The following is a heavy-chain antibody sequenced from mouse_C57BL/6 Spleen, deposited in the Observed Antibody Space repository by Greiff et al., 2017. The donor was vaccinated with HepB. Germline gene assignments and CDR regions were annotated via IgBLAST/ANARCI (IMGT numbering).Heavy chain of an antibody. J-gene: IGHJ1*03. CDR3: ARRVTTYWYFDV. Sequence: EVMLVESGGGLVKPGGSLKLSCAASGFTFSDYGMHWVRQAPEKGLEWVAYISSGSSTIYYADTVKGRFTISRDNAKNTLFLQMTSLRSEDTAMYYCARRVTTYWYFDVWGTGTTVTVSS. V-gene: IGHV5-17*01. CDR2: ISSGSSTI. CDR1: GFTFSDYG. D-gene: IGHD2-2*01.